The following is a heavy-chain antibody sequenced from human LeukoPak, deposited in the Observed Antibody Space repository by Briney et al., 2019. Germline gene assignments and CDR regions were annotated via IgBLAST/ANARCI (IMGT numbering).Heavy chain of an antibody. CDR3: ASATKDYSRYFQH. CDR2: ISSSSSYI. Sequence: GGSLRLSCAASGFTFSSYSMNWVRQAPGKGLEWVSSISSSSSYIYYADSVKGRFTISRDNAKNSLYLQMNSLRAEDTAVYYCASATKDYSRYFQHWGQGTLVTVSS. CDR1: GFTFSSYS. V-gene: IGHV3-21*03. J-gene: IGHJ1*01. D-gene: IGHD4-11*01.